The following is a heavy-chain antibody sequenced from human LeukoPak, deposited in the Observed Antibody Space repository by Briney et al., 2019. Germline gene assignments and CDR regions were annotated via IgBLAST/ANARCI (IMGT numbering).Heavy chain of an antibody. CDR3: AKDDSPPYYYGSGSPYYFDY. Sequence: PGGSLRLSCAASGFTFSSYGMHWVRQAPGKGLEWVAVISYDGSNKYYADSVKGRFTISRDNSKNTLYLQMNSLRAEDTAVYYCAKDDSPPYYYGSGSPYYFDYWGQGTLVTVSS. D-gene: IGHD3-10*01. V-gene: IGHV3-30*18. J-gene: IGHJ4*02. CDR2: ISYDGSNK. CDR1: GFTFSSYG.